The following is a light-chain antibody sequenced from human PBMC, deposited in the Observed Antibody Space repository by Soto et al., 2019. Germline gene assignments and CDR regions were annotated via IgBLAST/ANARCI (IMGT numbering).Light chain of an antibody. CDR2: LGS. V-gene: IGKV2-28*01. CDR1: QSLLYTNGHYY. Sequence: DIVMTQSPLSLPVTPGEPASISCRSSQSLLYTNGHYYLDCYLQKPGXYPXLLIYLGSNRAPGVPDRFSGSGSGTEFTLTISSLQPEDSASYYCQQYNSYSTFGQGTKVDIK. J-gene: IGKJ1*01. CDR3: QQYNSYST.